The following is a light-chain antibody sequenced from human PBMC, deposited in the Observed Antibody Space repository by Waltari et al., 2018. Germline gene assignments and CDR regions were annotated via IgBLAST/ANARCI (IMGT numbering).Light chain of an antibody. V-gene: IGKV3-20*01. CDR1: QSVTSSH. Sequence: EIVLTQSPCTLSLSPGESATLSCRASQSVTSSHLAWYQQKPGQAPRLLIYGASSRATAIPDRFSGSGSGTDFTLTISRLEAEDFAVYYCQQYGSSPRTFGQGTKVEIK. J-gene: IGKJ1*01. CDR3: QQYGSSPRT. CDR2: GAS.